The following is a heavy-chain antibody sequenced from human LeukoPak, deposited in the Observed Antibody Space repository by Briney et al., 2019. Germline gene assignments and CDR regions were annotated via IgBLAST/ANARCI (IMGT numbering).Heavy chain of an antibody. Sequence: GGSLRLSCATSGFTFCDYSMNWVRQAPGKGLEWVSSISSGSRSMYYADSVKVRFTISRDNAKNSLNLQMNSLRAEDTAVYYCAIFYFYCGGDCFVDYWGQGTLVSVSS. CDR1: GFTFCDYS. CDR2: ISSGSRSM. J-gene: IGHJ4*02. CDR3: AIFYFYCGGDCFVDY. V-gene: IGHV3-21*01. D-gene: IGHD2-21*02.